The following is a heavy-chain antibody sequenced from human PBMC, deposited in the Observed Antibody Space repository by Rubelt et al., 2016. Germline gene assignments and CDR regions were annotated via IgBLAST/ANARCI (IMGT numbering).Heavy chain of an antibody. CDR2: IDPSDSYI. D-gene: IGHD6-13*01. Sequence: EVQLVQSGAEVKKPGESLRISCKGSGYNFTTYWISWVRQTPGKGLEWMGRIDPSDSYINYSPAFQGHVTSSADKSISPAYLQWSSLKASDTAMYYCGRGNSWYPLWGQGTLVTVSS. CDR3: GRGNSWYPL. V-gene: IGHV5-10-1*03. J-gene: IGHJ4*02. CDR1: GYNFTTYW.